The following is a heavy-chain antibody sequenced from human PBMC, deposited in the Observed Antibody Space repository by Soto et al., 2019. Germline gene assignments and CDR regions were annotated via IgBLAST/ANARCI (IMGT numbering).Heavy chain of an antibody. V-gene: IGHV1-2*02. Sequence: ASVKVSCKASGYTFTGDYLHWVRQAPGQGLEWMAWINPKSGYTKSAQKFQARVTLTRDTSISTAYMELRSLRSEDTAVYFCARYTGRNSIFDSWGQGTPVTVSS. CDR1: GYTFTGDY. J-gene: IGHJ4*02. CDR3: ARYTGRNSIFDS. CDR2: INPKSGYT. D-gene: IGHD1-26*01.